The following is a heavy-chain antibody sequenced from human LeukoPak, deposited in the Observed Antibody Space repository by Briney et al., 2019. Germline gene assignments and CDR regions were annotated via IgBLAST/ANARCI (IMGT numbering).Heavy chain of an antibody. J-gene: IGHJ4*02. CDR3: VREAKMTNIL. V-gene: IGHV3-11*01. CDR1: GFTFSDYY. D-gene: IGHD2-21*01. Sequence: GGSLRLSCAASGFTFSDYYMTWIRQAPGKGLEWVSHISRSSGTIYYADSVQGRFTVSRDNGKKSLYLQMSYLRAEGTAVCYCVREAKMTNILWGQGTLVTVSS. CDR2: ISRSSGTI.